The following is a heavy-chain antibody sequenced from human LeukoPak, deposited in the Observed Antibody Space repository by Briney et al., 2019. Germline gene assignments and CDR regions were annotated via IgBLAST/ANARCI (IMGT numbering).Heavy chain of an antibody. CDR3: AKGGKWDVTPFDY. D-gene: IGHD1-26*01. CDR1: GLTFSSNY. V-gene: IGHV3-23*01. J-gene: IGHJ4*02. CDR2: ISGGGGST. Sequence: GGSLRLSCAASGLTFSSNYMSWVRQAPGKGLEWVSTISGGGGSTYYADSVKGRFTISRDNSKNTLYLQVNSLRAEDTAVYYCAKGGKWDVTPFDYWGQGTLVTVSS.